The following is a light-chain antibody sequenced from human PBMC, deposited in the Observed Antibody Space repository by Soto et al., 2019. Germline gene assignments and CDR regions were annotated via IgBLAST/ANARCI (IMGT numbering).Light chain of an antibody. CDR1: SSNIGAGLD. Sequence: QSVLTQPPSVSGAPGQRVTISCTGNSSNIGAGLDVHWYRQLPGTAPKLLIYGSSNRPSGVPDRFSGSKSGSSASLAVTGLQAEDEADYYCQSYDNSLSGHVVFGGGTKLTVL. CDR3: QSYDNSLSGHVV. CDR2: GSS. V-gene: IGLV1-40*01. J-gene: IGLJ2*01.